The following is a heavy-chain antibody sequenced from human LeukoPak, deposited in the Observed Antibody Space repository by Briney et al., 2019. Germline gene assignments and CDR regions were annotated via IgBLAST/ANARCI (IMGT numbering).Heavy chain of an antibody. Sequence: GSLRLSCVASGFSFSRFGMNWVRQAPGKGLEWISHISSTSGDVYYADSVKGRFTISRDNAKNSLYLQMSSLRVEDTAIYYCAQKGGTDHWGQGTLVTVSS. CDR2: ISSTSGDV. D-gene: IGHD2-15*01. J-gene: IGHJ4*02. CDR3: AQKGGTDH. CDR1: GFSFSRFG. V-gene: IGHV3-48*01.